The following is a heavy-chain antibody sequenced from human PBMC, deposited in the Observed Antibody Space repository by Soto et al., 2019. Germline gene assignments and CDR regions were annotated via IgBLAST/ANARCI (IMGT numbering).Heavy chain of an antibody. CDR1: GFSLSTSGVG. J-gene: IGHJ6*03. CDR2: IYWDDDK. D-gene: IGHD6-13*01. CDR3: AHVKIGLNSSSRTSYYYYYYYMDV. V-gene: IGHV2-5*02. Sequence: SGPTLVNPTQTLTLTCTFSGFSLSTSGVGVGWIRQPPGKALEWLALIYWDDDKRYSPSLKSRLTITKDTSKNQVVLTMTNMDPVDTATYYCAHVKIGLNSSSRTSYYYYYYYMDVWGKGTTVTVSS.